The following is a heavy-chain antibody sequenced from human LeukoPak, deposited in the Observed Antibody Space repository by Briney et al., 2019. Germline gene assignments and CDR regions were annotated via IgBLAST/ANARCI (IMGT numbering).Heavy chain of an antibody. CDR1: GGSNSSYY. CDR2: IYYSGST. Sequence: PSETLSLTCTVSGGSNSSYYWSWIRQPPGKGLEWIGYIYYSGSTNYNPSLKSRVTISVDTSKNQFSLKLSSVTAADTAVYYCARDKAAAGHNWFDPWGQGTLVTVSS. V-gene: IGHV4-59*01. D-gene: IGHD6-13*01. J-gene: IGHJ5*02. CDR3: ARDKAAAGHNWFDP.